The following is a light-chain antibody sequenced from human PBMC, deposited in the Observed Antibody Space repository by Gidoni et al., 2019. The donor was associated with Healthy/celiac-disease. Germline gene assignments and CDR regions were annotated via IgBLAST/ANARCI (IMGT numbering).Light chain of an antibody. Sequence: EIVLTQSPGTLSLSPGERATRSCRASQSVSSSYLAWYQQKPGQAPRLILYGASSRAPGIPDRFSGSGSGTDFTLTISRLEPEDFAVYYCQQYGSSPYTFGQGTKLEIK. CDR1: QSVSSSY. V-gene: IGKV3-20*01. CDR2: GAS. CDR3: QQYGSSPYT. J-gene: IGKJ2*01.